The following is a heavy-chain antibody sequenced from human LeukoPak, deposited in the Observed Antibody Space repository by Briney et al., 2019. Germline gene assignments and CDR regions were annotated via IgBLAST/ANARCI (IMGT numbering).Heavy chain of an antibody. CDR1: GFNFKNYA. J-gene: IGHJ5*02. V-gene: IGHV3-21*01. CDR3: ARGLENVDNA. D-gene: IGHD5-12*01. Sequence: GGSLRLSCAAPGFNFKNYAMNWVRQAPGKGLEWVSSISSSSMSIYYADSVKGRFTISRDNAKKSLYLQMNSLRAEDTAVYYCARGLENVDNAWGQGILVTVSS. CDR2: ISSSSMSI.